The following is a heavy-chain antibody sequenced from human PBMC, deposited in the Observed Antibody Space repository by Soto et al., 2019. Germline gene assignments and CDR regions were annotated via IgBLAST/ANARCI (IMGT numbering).Heavy chain of an antibody. Sequence: ASETLSLTCAVSGGSISSSSYYWGWIRQPPGKGLELIGSIYYTGNTYYTPSLQSRVAISVDTSKNQFSLKLNSVTAADTAVYYCARRTVNIRTFYSGLKTHCFDYWGQGALVTVSS. CDR2: IYYTGNT. CDR3: ARRTVNIRTFYSGLKTHCFDY. D-gene: IGHD6-19*01. CDR1: GGSISSSSYY. J-gene: IGHJ4*02. V-gene: IGHV4-39*01.